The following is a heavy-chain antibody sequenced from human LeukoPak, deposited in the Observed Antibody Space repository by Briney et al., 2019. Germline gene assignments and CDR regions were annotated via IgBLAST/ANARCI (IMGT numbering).Heavy chain of an antibody. Sequence: GGSLRLSCAASGFTFSSYAMHWLRQAPGKGLEYVSAISSNGGSTYYANSVKGRFTISRDNSKNTLYLQMGSLRAEDMAVYYCARGAYDILIGFEYFQHWGQGTLVTVSS. CDR2: ISSNGGST. CDR3: ARGAYDILIGFEYFQH. CDR1: GFTFSSYA. D-gene: IGHD3-9*01. V-gene: IGHV3-64*01. J-gene: IGHJ1*01.